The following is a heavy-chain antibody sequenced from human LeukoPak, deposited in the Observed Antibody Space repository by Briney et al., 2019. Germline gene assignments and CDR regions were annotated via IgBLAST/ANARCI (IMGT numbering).Heavy chain of an antibody. CDR1: GFTFSIYS. CDR2: ITAGSSTL. D-gene: IGHD2-2*01. CDR3: ARGASSSQPWIPCFDC. V-gene: IGHV3-48*04. J-gene: IGHJ4*02. Sequence: PGGSLRLSCAASGFTFSIYSMNWVRQAPGKGLEWISYITAGSSTLFYADSVKGRFTISRDNAKNSLYLQMNSLTAEDTAVYYCARGASSSQPWIPCFDCWGQGTLVTVSS.